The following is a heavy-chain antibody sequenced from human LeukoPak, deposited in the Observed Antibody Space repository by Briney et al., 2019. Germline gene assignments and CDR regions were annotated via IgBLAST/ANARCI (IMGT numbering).Heavy chain of an antibody. CDR1: GFTFSGYG. J-gene: IGHJ4*02. CDR2: IWYDGSNK. D-gene: IGHD6-19*01. V-gene: IGHV3-33*01. Sequence: GGSLRLSCAASGFTFSGYGMHWVRQAPGKGLEWVAVIWYDGSNKYYADSVKGRFTISRDNSKNTLYLQMNSLRAKDTAVYYCARESSGREGYFDYWGQGTLVTVSS. CDR3: ARESSGREGYFDY.